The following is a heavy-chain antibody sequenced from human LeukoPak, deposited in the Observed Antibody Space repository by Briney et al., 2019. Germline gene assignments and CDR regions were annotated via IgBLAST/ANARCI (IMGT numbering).Heavy chain of an antibody. CDR3: ARLSRLRIVVVPAAQPGDY. V-gene: IGHV3-23*01. CDR2: ISGSGGSR. Sequence: RPGGSLRLSCAASGFTFSSYAMTWVRQAPGKGLEWVSSISGSGGSRDYADSVKGRFTISRDNSKNTLYLQMTSLRAEDTAVYYCARLSRLRIVVVPAAQPGDYWGQGTLVTVSS. D-gene: IGHD2-2*01. CDR1: GFTFSSYA. J-gene: IGHJ4*02.